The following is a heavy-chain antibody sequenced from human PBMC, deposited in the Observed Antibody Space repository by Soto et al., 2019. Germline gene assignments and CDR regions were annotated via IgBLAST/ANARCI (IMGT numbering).Heavy chain of an antibody. J-gene: IGHJ6*02. D-gene: IGHD5-18*01. CDR2: IRSKAYGGTT. V-gene: IGHV3-49*05. CDR1: GFTFGDYA. CDR3: TRGNRGYSYGYGNYYYYYGMDV. Sequence: EVQLVESGGGLVKPGRSLRLSCTASGFTFGDYAMSWFRQAPGKGLEWVGFIRSKAYGGTTEYAASVKGRFTISRDDSKSIAYLQMNSLKTEDTAVYYCTRGNRGYSYGYGNYYYYYGMDVWGQGTTVTVSS.